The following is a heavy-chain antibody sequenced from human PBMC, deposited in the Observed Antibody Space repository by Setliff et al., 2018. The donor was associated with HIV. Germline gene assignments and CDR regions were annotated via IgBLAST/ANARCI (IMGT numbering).Heavy chain of an antibody. V-gene: IGHV1-2*02. CDR3: AITDQRLRGGFDP. CDR1: GYTFTDNC. CDR2: IGPRHADT. D-gene: IGHD4-17*01. Sequence: ASVKVSCKASGYTFTDNCIHWVRQAPGQGLEWMGWIGPRHADTRIEQRLRGRVTMTRDTSINAADLDLSGLTSAADTAVYYCAITDQRLRGGFDPWGRGTLVTVSS. J-gene: IGHJ5*02.